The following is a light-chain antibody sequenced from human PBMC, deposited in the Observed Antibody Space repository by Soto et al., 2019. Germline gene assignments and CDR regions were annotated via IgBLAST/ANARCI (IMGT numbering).Light chain of an antibody. Sequence: DIQMTQSPSSLSSSVGDRVTITFRTSQSISTYLNWYQQKPGKAPIPLIYAESSLESGVPSRFSGSGSGTELNLTIRSLQPEDFATYYRQWNHSDPWTFGQGTKVDI. CDR1: QSISTY. V-gene: IGKV1-39*01. J-gene: IGKJ1*01. CDR3: QWNHSDPWT. CDR2: AES.